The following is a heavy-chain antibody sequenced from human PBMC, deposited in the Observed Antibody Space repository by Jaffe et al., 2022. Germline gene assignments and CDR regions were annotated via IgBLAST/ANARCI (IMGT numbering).Heavy chain of an antibody. CDR1: GFTFSSYG. D-gene: IGHD7-27*01. Sequence: QVQLVESGGGVVQPGGSLRLSCAASGFTFSSYGMHWVRQAPGKGLEWVAFIRYDGSNKYYADSVKGRFTISRDNSKNTLYLQMNSLRAEDTAVYYCAKDPNWGYYYYYYMDVWGKGTTVTVSS. J-gene: IGHJ6*03. CDR2: IRYDGSNK. V-gene: IGHV3-30*02. CDR3: AKDPNWGYYYYYYMDV.